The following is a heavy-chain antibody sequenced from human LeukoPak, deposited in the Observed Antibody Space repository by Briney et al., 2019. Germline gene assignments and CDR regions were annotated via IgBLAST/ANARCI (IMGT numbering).Heavy chain of an antibody. CDR3: ARETHGDYKHYFDS. CDR2: IYSSGRT. V-gene: IGHV4-4*07. D-gene: IGHD4-11*01. CDR1: GGSMSTYY. Sequence: SETLSLTCIVSGGSMSTYYWSWFRQPAGKGLEWIGRIYSSGRTNYNPSLESRVTMSVDIFRNQFSLKLNSVTAADTAVFYCARETHGDYKHYFDSWGQGTLVTVSS. J-gene: IGHJ4*02.